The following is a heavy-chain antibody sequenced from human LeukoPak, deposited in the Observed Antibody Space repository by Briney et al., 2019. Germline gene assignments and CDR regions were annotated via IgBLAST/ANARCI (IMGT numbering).Heavy chain of an antibody. D-gene: IGHD3-10*01. J-gene: IGHJ5*02. V-gene: IGHV6-1*01. CDR2: TYYRSKWYN. CDR1: GDSVSSNSAA. CDR3: ARGEYYGSGRFYNWFDP. Sequence: SQTLSLTCAISGDSVSSNSAAWNWIRQSPSRGLERLGRTYYRSKWYNDYAVSVKSRITINPDTSKNQFSLQLNSVTPEDTAVYYCARGEYYGSGRFYNWFDPWGQGTLVTVSS.